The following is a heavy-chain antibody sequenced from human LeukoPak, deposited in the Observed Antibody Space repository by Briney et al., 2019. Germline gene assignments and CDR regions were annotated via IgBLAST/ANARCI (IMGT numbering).Heavy chain of an antibody. CDR3: AKGHYYGSGSLDY. J-gene: IGHJ4*02. CDR1: GITFSSYA. Sequence: GGSLRLSCAASGITFSSYAMHWVRQAPGKGLEWVSVIYSGGSTYYADSVKGRFTISRDNSKNTLYLQMNSLRAEDTAVYYCAKGHYYGSGSLDYWGQGTLVTVSS. D-gene: IGHD3-10*01. CDR2: IYSGGST. V-gene: IGHV3-53*01.